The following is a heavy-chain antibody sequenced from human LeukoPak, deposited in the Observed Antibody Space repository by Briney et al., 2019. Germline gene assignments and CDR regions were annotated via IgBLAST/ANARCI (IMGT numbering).Heavy chain of an antibody. J-gene: IGHJ5*02. D-gene: IGHD1-26*01. CDR3: ASLIEWELPSGLSWFDP. Sequence: ASVKVSCKASGYTFTGYYMHWVRPAPGQGLGWMGWINPNSGGTNYAQKFQGRVTMTRDTSISTAYMELSRLRSDDTAVYYCASLIEWELPSGLSWFDPWGQGTLVTVSS. V-gene: IGHV1-2*02. CDR2: INPNSGGT. CDR1: GYTFTGYY.